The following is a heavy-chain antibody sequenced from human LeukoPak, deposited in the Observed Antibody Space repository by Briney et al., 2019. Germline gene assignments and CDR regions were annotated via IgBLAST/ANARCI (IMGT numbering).Heavy chain of an antibody. CDR3: ARVVVRDANNYKDY. CDR2: MNPNSGNT. Sequence: ASVKVSCKASGYTFTSYGISWVRQAPGQGLEWMGWMNPNSGNTGYAQKFQGRVTMTRDTSISTAYLDLSRLRSDDTAVYYCARVVVRDANNYKDYWGQGTLVTVSS. J-gene: IGHJ4*02. CDR1: GYTFTSYG. V-gene: IGHV1-8*02. D-gene: IGHD5-24*01.